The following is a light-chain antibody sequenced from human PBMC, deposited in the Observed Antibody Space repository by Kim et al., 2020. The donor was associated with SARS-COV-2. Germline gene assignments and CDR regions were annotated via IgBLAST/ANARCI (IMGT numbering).Light chain of an antibody. Sequence: SAPVGDRVTITCRTSQGISGYLAWFQQHPGKAPKLLIYAASTLQGGVPSRFSGSGSGTEFTLTIGSLQPEDFATYYCQQLNSYPPTFGQGTKLEI. V-gene: IGKV1-9*01. CDR1: QGISGY. CDR3: QQLNSYPPT. CDR2: AAS. J-gene: IGKJ2*01.